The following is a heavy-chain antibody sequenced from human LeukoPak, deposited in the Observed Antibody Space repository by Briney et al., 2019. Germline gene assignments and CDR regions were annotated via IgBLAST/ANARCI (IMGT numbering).Heavy chain of an antibody. CDR3: ARGLSSSWTNQFDY. CDR1: GGSFRGYY. D-gene: IGHD6-13*01. J-gene: IGHJ4*02. V-gene: IGHV4-34*01. Sequence: PSETLSLTCAVYGGSFRGYYWSWIRQPPGKGLEWIGEINHSGSTNYNPSLKSRVTISVDTSKNQFSLKLSSVTAADTAVYYCARGLSSSWTNQFDYWGQGTLVTVSS. CDR2: INHSGST.